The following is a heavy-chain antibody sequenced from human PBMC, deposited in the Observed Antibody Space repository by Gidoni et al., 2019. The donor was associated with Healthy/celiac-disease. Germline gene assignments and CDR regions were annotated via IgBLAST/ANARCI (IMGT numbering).Heavy chain of an antibody. J-gene: IGHJ5*02. CDR1: GGSISSGGYY. CDR3: ARGQDKSYDFWSGYPRRFDP. Sequence: QVQLQESGPGLVKPSQTLSLTCTVSGGSISSGGYYWSWIRQPPGKGLEWIGYIYYSGSTYYNPSLKSRVTISVDTSKNQFSLKLSSVTAADTAVYYCARGQDKSYDFWSGYPRRFDPWGQGTLVTVSS. V-gene: IGHV4-31*03. CDR2: IYYSGST. D-gene: IGHD3-3*01.